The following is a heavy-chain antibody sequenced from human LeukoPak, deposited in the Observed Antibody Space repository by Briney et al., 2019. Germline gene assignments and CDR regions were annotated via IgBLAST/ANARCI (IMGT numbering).Heavy chain of an antibody. CDR3: ARRYWSSTSCHVDAFDI. CDR1: GYTFTSYY. V-gene: IGHV1-46*03. CDR2: INPSGGST. D-gene: IGHD2-2*01. J-gene: IGHJ3*02. Sequence: ASVKVSCKASGYTFTSYYMHWVRQAPGQGLEWMGIINPSGGSTSYAQKFQGRVTMTRDTSTSTVYMELSSLRSEDTAVYYCARRYWSSTSCHVDAFDIWGQGTMVTVSS.